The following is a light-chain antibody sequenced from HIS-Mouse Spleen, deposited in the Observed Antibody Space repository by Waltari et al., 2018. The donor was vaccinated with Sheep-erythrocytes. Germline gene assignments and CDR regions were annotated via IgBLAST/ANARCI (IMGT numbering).Light chain of an antibody. Sequence: QSALTQPASVSWSPGQSITISCTGTSSDVGGHNYVPLYQQHPGKAPKLMIYEVSNRPSGVSNRFSGSKSGNTASLTISGLQAEDEADYYCSSYTSSSTLVVFGGGTKLTVL. CDR1: SSDVGGHNY. J-gene: IGLJ2*01. CDR3: SSYTSSSTLVV. CDR2: EVS. V-gene: IGLV2-14*01.